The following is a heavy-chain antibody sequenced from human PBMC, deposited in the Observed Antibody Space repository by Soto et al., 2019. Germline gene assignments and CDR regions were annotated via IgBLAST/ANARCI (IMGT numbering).Heavy chain of an antibody. CDR1: GFTFNNYG. CDR2: IWYDGSDK. Sequence: GGSLRLSCVASGFTFNNYGMHWVRQAPGKGLEWVAVIWYDGSDKYYADSVKGRTTVSRDNSKSRLYLQMNSLRAGDTAVYYCARDGSRITTTLPYYYYMDVWGKGTTVTVSS. J-gene: IGHJ6*03. V-gene: IGHV3-33*01. CDR3: ARDGSRITTTLPYYYYMDV. D-gene: IGHD1-1*01.